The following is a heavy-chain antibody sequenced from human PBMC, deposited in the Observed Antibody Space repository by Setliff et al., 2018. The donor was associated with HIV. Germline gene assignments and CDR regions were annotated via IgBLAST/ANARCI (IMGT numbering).Heavy chain of an antibody. J-gene: IGHJ6*02. CDR1: GGSISNYY. V-gene: IGHV4-4*07. D-gene: IGHD3-10*01. CDR2: IYTSGST. CDR3: ARGWVRGPIISPGTYFSYGLDV. Sequence: SETLSLTCTVSGGSISNYYWSWIRQPAGKGLEWIGRIYTSGSTNYNPSLKSRVTMSVDTSKNQFSLKLTSMTAADTAVYYCARGWVRGPIISPGTYFSYGLDVWGQGTMVTVSS.